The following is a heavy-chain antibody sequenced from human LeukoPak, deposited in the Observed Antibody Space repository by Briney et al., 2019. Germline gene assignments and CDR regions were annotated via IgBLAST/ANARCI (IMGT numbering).Heavy chain of an antibody. J-gene: IGHJ4*02. CDR1: GFTFSSSW. D-gene: IGHD3-16*01. CDR3: ARDPAWGALDY. CDR2: IKVDGSEK. V-gene: IGHV3-7*01. Sequence: GGSLRLSCAASGFTFSSSWMSWVRQAPGKGMEWVANIKVDGSEKYYVDSVKGRFTISRDNAKNSLYLQMNSLRVEDTAVYYCARDPAWGALDYWGQGTLATVSS.